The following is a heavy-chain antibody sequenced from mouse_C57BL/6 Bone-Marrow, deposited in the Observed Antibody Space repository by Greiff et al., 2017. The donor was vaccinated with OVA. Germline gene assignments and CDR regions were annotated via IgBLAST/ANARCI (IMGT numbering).Heavy chain of an antibody. Sequence: VQLQQPGAELVKPGASVKLSRKASGYTFTSYWMQWVKQRPGQGLEWIGEIDPSDSYTNYNQKFKGKATLTVDTSSSTAYMQLSSLTSEDSAVYYCARCGGYYDFDYWGQGTTLTVSS. CDR1: GYTFTSYW. CDR3: ARCGGYYDFDY. V-gene: IGHV1-50*01. J-gene: IGHJ2*01. CDR2: IDPSDSYT. D-gene: IGHD2-3*01.